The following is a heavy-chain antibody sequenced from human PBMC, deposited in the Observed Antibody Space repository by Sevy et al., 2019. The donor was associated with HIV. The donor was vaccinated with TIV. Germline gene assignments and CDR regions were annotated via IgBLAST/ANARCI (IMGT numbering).Heavy chain of an antibody. Sequence: ASVKVSCKAYGYTFSDYYMHWVRQAPGQGLAWMGWINPNRGGTNYAHKFQGRVTMTRDTSISTAYMELSSLRSDDTAIYYCARGMSAYLLANGMDVWGQGTTVTVSS. CDR2: INPNRGGT. J-gene: IGHJ6*02. D-gene: IGHD3-3*01. V-gene: IGHV1-2*07. CDR3: ARGMSAYLLANGMDV. CDR1: GYTFSDYY.